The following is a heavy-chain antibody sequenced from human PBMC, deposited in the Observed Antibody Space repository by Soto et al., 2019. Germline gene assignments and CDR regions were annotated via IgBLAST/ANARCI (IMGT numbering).Heavy chain of an antibody. Sequence: QDQLVQSGVEVTKPGASVKVACKASGYSFTNYGITWVRQAPGQGFEWMGWISAYNGNTNYAQKFQGRVTMTTDASTSTAYLELRSLRSDDTAVYYCARDRGVAPPVAGNTHYYYSMDVWGKGTTVTVSS. J-gene: IGHJ6*03. CDR2: ISAYNGNT. V-gene: IGHV1-18*01. D-gene: IGHD6-19*01. CDR3: ARDRGVAPPVAGNTHYYYSMDV. CDR1: GYSFTNYG.